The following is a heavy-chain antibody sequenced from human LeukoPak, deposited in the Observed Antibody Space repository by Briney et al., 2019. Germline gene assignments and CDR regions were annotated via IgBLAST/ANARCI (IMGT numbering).Heavy chain of an antibody. J-gene: IGHJ4*02. CDR3: QSRFLEWLLDY. Sequence: SETLSLTCTVSGVSISSNNYFWGWIRQPPGKGLEWIGSIYDSGSTYYNPSLKSRVTISVDTSKNQFSLKLNSVTAADTAMYYCQSRFLEWLLDYWGQGTLVTVSS. CDR1: GVSISSNNYF. D-gene: IGHD3-3*01. CDR2: IYDSGST. V-gene: IGHV4-39*01.